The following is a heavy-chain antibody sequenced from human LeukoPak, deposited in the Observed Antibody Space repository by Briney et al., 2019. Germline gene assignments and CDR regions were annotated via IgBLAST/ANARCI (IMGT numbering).Heavy chain of an antibody. J-gene: IGHJ5*02. CDR1: GGSISSGGYS. V-gene: IGHV4-30-2*01. CDR3: ARGAMARRGGWFDP. CDR2: IYHSGST. Sequence: SQTLSLTCAVPGGSISSGGYSWSWIRQPPGKGLEWIGYIYHSGSTYYNPSLKSRVTISVDRSKNQFSLKLSSVTAADTAVYYCARGAMARRGGWFDPWGQGTLVTVSS. D-gene: IGHD2-2*01.